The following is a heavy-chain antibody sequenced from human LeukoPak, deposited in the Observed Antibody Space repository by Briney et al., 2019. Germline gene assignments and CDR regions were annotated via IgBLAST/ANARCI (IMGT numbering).Heavy chain of an antibody. J-gene: IGHJ4*02. Sequence: SQTLSLTCTVSGGSINSGSYYWSWIRQPPGKGLEWIGYIYHSGSTYYNPSLKSRVTISVDRSKNQFSLKLSSVTAADTAVYYCARLVGATTPYYFDYWGQGTLVTVSS. D-gene: IGHD1-26*01. CDR2: IYHSGST. CDR3: ARLVGATTPYYFDY. CDR1: GGSINSGSYY. V-gene: IGHV4-30-2*01.